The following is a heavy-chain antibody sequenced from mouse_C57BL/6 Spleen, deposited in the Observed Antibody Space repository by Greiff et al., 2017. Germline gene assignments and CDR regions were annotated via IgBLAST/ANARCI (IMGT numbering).Heavy chain of an antibody. D-gene: IGHD6-2*01. CDR2: INPSNGGT. Sequence: QVQLQQPGTELVKPGASVKLSCKASGYTFTSYWMHWVKQRPGQGLEWIGNINPSNGGTNYNEKFKSKATLTVDKASRTAYMQLSSLTSEDSAVYYCARSGLGSLFDYWGQGTTLTVSS. CDR3: ARSGLGSLFDY. V-gene: IGHV1-53*01. J-gene: IGHJ2*01. CDR1: GYTFTSYW.